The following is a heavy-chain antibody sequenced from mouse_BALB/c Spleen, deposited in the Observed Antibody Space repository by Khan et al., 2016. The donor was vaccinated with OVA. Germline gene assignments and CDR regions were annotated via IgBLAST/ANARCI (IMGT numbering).Heavy chain of an antibody. D-gene: IGHD2-1*01. V-gene: IGHV3-2*02. Sequence: EVQLQESGPGLVKPSQSLSLSCTVTGYSIPSDYAWNWIRQFPGNKLEWMGYINYSGSTSYHPSLKSRISITRDTSKNQFFLQLNSVTTEDTATYYCARGVRLTYWGQGTLVTVSA. CDR2: INYSGST. CDR3: ARGVRLTY. CDR1: GYSIPSDYA. J-gene: IGHJ3*01.